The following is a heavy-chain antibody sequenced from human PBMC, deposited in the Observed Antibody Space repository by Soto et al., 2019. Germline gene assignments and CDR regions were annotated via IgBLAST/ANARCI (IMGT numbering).Heavy chain of an antibody. V-gene: IGHV3-21*01. CDR3: ARDLGITMVRGVIGEYFQH. CDR1: GFTFSSYS. CDR2: ISSSSSYI. D-gene: IGHD3-10*01. Sequence: VGSLRLSCAASGFTFSSYSMNWVRQAPGKGLEWVSSISSSSSYIYYADSVKGRFTISRDNAKNSLYLQMNSLRAEDTAVYYCARDLGITMVRGVIGEYFQHWGQGTLVTVSS. J-gene: IGHJ1*01.